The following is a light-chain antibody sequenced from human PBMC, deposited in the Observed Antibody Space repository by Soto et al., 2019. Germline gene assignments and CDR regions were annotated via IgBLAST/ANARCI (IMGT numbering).Light chain of an antibody. V-gene: IGKV3-15*01. CDR2: GAS. J-gene: IGKJ1*01. CDR1: QRVGTN. Sequence: EIVMTQSPATLSLSPGERATLSCRASQRVGTNLAWYQQMPGQAPRLLISGASTRATGLPARFSGSGSGTQFDLTISSLQSEDSAIYYCQQYNNWPPTFGQGTKVEIK. CDR3: QQYNNWPPT.